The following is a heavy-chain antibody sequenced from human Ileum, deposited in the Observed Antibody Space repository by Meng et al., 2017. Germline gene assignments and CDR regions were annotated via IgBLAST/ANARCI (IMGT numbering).Heavy chain of an antibody. Sequence: PCVWRLSWDRSHPCAVPGRHLRNSNCYSGWIRQPPGKGLEWIGTIYYRGSTYYNPSLKSRVTISVDTSKNQFSLKLRAVTAADTAVYFCARDLPDILTGYYAFDIWGQGTMVTVSS. CDR1: GRHLRNSNCY. CDR3: ARDLPDILTGYYAFDI. D-gene: IGHD3-9*01. J-gene: IGHJ3*02. CDR2: IYYRGST. V-gene: IGHV4-39*07.